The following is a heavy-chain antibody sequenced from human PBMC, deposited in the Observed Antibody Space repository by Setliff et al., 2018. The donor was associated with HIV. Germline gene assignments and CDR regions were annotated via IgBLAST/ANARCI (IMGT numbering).Heavy chain of an antibody. Sequence: PGGSLRLSCAASGFTFRNYWMTWVRQAPGKGLEWVANIKQDASEISYEDSMKGRLTISRDNAKNSLYLQMTSLRAEDTALYFCARDPRTDSSYAWFDSWGQGTLVTVSS. CDR1: GFTFRNYW. J-gene: IGHJ5*01. CDR3: ARDPRTDSSYAWFDS. CDR2: IKQDASEI. V-gene: IGHV3-7*03. D-gene: IGHD6-6*01.